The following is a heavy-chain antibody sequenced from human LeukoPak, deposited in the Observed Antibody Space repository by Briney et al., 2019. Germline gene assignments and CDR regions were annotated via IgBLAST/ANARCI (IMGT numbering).Heavy chain of an antibody. D-gene: IGHD6-13*01. CDR1: GFTFSNYG. V-gene: IGHV3-33*08. CDR3: ARGLPYSISDY. J-gene: IGHJ4*02. CDR2: IWSDGTTK. Sequence: GGSLRLSCAGAGFTFSNYGIHWVRQAPGKGLEWVAAIWSDGTTKYYADSVKGRLTISRDNSKNTVYLQMNSLRVEDTAVYYCARGLPYSISDYWGQGTLVSVSS.